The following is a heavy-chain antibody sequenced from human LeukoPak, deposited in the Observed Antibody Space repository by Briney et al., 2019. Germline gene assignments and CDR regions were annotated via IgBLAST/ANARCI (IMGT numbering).Heavy chain of an antibody. J-gene: IGHJ6*03. CDR3: ARDHRPEIQYYYMDI. CDR2: LLYDGNTK. CDR1: GFSLSNYG. V-gene: IGHV3-33*01. D-gene: IGHD1-14*01. Sequence: GGSLRLSCAASGFSLSNYGMHWVRQAPGKGLEWVAALLYDGNTKHYADSVRGRFTISRDISKNTFYLQMNSLTAEDTAVYYCARDHRPEIQYYYMDIWGKGTTVAVSS.